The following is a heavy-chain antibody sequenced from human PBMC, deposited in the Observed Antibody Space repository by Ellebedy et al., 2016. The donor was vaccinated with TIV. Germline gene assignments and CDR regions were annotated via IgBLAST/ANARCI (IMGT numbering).Heavy chain of an antibody. CDR1: GFTFSSYA. V-gene: IGHV3-23*01. CDR3: ADGGIAVAGTHAFDI. J-gene: IGHJ3*02. D-gene: IGHD6-19*01. CDR2: ISGSGGST. Sequence: GESLKISCAASGFTFSSYAMSWVRQAPGKGLEWVSAISGSGGSTYYANSVKGRFTISRDNSKNTLYLQMNSLRAEDTAVYYCADGGIAVAGTHAFDIWGQGTMVTVSS.